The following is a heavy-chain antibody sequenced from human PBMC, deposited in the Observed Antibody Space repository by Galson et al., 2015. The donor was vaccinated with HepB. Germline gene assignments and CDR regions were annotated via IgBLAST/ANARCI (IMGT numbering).Heavy chain of an antibody. Sequence: SLRLSCAASGFTFSTYWMSWVRQAPGKGLEWVANIKHDGSEKYYVDSVKGRFIISRDNAKNSLYLQMSSLRAEDTAVYYCARERGNYYYDSWGQGTLVTVSS. V-gene: IGHV3-7*03. D-gene: IGHD1-7*01. J-gene: IGHJ4*02. CDR1: GFTFSTYW. CDR2: IKHDGSEK. CDR3: ARERGNYYYDS.